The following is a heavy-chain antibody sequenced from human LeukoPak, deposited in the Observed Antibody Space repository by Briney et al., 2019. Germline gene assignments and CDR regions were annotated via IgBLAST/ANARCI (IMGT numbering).Heavy chain of an antibody. J-gene: IGHJ3*02. CDR2: IYYSGST. V-gene: IGHV4-59*01. CDR3: AREEAPGIAVAGFDI. D-gene: IGHD6-19*01. Sequence: PSETLSLTCTVSGGSISSYYWSLIRQPPGKGLEWIGYIYYSGSTNYNPSLKSRVTISVDTSKNQFSLKLSSVTAADTAVYYCAREEAPGIAVAGFDIWGQGTMVTVSS. CDR1: GGSISSYY.